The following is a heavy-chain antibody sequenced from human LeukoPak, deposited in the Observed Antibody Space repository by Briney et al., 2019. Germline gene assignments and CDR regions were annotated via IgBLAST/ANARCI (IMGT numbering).Heavy chain of an antibody. CDR2: INQDGSEK. D-gene: IGHD5-24*01. CDR1: GFTFDDYW. Sequence: PGGSLRLSCGASGFTFDDYWMSWVRQAPGQGLEWVANINQDGSEKYYLDSAKGRFTISRDNARNSLYLQVNSLRAEDTAVYYCARTKEMATISYFDSWGQGTLVTVSS. J-gene: IGHJ4*02. V-gene: IGHV3-7*01. CDR3: ARTKEMATISYFDS.